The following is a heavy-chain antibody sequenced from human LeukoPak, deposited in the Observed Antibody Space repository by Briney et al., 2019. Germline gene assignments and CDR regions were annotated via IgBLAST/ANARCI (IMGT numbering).Heavy chain of an antibody. CDR3: ARQIRLDYYDSSGYYFDS. J-gene: IGHJ4*02. CDR2: MYYSGST. Sequence: SETLSLTCTVSGGSFSSSSYYWGWIRQPPGKGLEWIGSMYYSGSTYYNPSLKSRVTISVDTSKNQFSLKLSSVTAADTAVYYCARQIRLDYYDSSGYYFDSWGQGTLVTVSS. CDR1: GGSFSSSSYY. V-gene: IGHV4-39*01. D-gene: IGHD3-22*01.